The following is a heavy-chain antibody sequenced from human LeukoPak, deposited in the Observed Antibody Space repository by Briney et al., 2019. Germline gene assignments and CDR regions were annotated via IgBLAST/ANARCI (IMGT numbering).Heavy chain of an antibody. V-gene: IGHV3-23*01. D-gene: IGHD5-18*01. CDR3: ASPPRGYSYGLRSYFDY. J-gene: IGHJ4*02. CDR1: GFTFSSYA. Sequence: GGSLRLSCAASGFTFSSYAMSWVRQAPGKGLEWVSAISGSGGSTYYADSVKGRFTISRGNSKNTLYLQMNSLRAEDTAVYYCASPPRGYSYGLRSYFDYWGQGTLVTVSS. CDR2: ISGSGGST.